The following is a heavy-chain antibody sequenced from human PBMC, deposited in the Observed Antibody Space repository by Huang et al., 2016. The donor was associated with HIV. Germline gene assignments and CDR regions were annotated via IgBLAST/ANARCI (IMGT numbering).Heavy chain of an antibody. J-gene: IGHJ4*02. Sequence: EVQLVESGGGLVQPGGSLRLSCTASGFTFSSYWMSWVRQDPGKGLEWVANIKQDVSEKYYVDSVKGRFSISRDNAKNSLYLQMNSLRAEDTAVYYCARRLRYYYGSGRTSGYFDYWGQGTLVTVSS. CDR1: GFTFSSYW. CDR2: IKQDVSEK. CDR3: ARRLRYYYGSGRTSGYFDY. D-gene: IGHD3-10*01. V-gene: IGHV3-7*01.